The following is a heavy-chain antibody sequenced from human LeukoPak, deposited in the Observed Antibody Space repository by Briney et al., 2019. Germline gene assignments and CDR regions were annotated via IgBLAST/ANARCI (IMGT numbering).Heavy chain of an antibody. CDR3: ARGFSGSYHPSFDY. V-gene: IGHV4-39*07. D-gene: IGHD1-26*01. CDR2: INYSGNT. CDR1: GDSISSSGYY. J-gene: IGHJ4*02. Sequence: SETLSLTCTVSGDSISSSGYYWGWIRQSPGKGLEWIGTINYSGNTYYNPSLKSRVTISVDTSKNQFSLKLSSVIAADTAVYYCARGFSGSYHPSFDYWGQGTLVTVTS.